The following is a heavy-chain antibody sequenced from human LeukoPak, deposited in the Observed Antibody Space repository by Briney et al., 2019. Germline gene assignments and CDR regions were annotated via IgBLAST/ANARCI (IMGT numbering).Heavy chain of an antibody. CDR2: IIPIFGTA. Sequence: SVKVSCKASGGTFSSYAISWVRQAPGQGLGWMGGIIPIFGTANYAQKFQGRVTITTDESTSTAYMELSSLRSEDTAVYYCAGLDGSGYYFGYWGQGTLVTVSS. J-gene: IGHJ4*02. D-gene: IGHD3-22*01. V-gene: IGHV1-69*05. CDR3: AGLDGSGYYFGY. CDR1: GGTFSSYA.